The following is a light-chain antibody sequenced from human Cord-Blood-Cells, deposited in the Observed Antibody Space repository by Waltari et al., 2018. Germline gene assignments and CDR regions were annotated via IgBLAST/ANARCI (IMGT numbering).Light chain of an antibody. CDR1: QRGSSSF. Sequence: IVLTQSPRTMSLSPGERATLPCSASQRGSSSFLAVYQQRPGQATRLLLYGAAGRAAGLPDGFSGSGSGTDFSLTHSKLGPEDCGVYYWQQDGSSPPWTFGQVTKVEIK. J-gene: IGKJ1*01. V-gene: IGKV3-20*01. CDR2: GAA. CDR3: QQDGSSPPWT.